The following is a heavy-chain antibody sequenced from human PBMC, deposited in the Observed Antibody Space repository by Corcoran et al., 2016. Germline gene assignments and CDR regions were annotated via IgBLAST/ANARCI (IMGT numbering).Heavy chain of an antibody. D-gene: IGHD3-22*01. CDR1: GYTFTSYG. J-gene: IGHJ6*02. V-gene: IGHV1-18*01. CDR3: ARWLGSYYYYYGMDV. Sequence: QVQLVQSGAEVKKPGASVKVSCKASGYTFTSYGISWVRQAPGQGLEWMGWISAYNGNTNYAQKLQGRVTMTTDTSTSTAYMELRSLRSDDTAVYDCARWLGSYYYYYGMDVWGQGTTVTVSS. CDR2: ISAYNGNT.